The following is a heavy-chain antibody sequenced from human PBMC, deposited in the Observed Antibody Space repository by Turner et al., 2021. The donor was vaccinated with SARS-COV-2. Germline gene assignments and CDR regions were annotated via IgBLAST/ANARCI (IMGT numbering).Heavy chain of an antibody. J-gene: IGHJ3*02. CDR2: ISYAGNIK. V-gene: IGHV3-30*04. Sequence: QVQLVESGGGGVQPGRSLRLSCAASGFTFSSYTMYWVRQAPGKVLEWVALISYAGNIKQYADAVKGRLTISRDNSKNTVYLQMNRLGAEDTAVYYCASATRGGTYYYSAFDIWGQGTMVTVSS. D-gene: IGHD1-26*01. CDR3: ASATRGGTYYYSAFDI. CDR1: GFTFSSYT.